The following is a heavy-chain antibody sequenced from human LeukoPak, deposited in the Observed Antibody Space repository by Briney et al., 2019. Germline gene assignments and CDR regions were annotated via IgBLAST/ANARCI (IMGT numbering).Heavy chain of an antibody. CDR3: ARRATTERGHSYGLDY. V-gene: IGHV3-53*01. CDR2: IYSGGNT. D-gene: IGHD5-18*01. J-gene: IGHJ4*02. CDR1: GFTVRSNY. Sequence: GGSLRLSCAASGFTVRSNYMSWVRQAPGKGLEWVSVIYSGGNTYYADSVKGRFTISRDNAKNSLYLQMNSLRAEDTAVYYCARRATTERGHSYGLDYWGQGTLVTVSS.